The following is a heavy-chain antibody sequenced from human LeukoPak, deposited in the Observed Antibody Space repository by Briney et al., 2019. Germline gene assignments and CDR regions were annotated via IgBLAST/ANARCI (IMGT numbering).Heavy chain of an antibody. CDR3: ARGIYDYGDSYYYYYGMDV. CDR1: GGSFSGYY. Sequence: SETLSLTCAVYGGSFSGYYWSWIRQPPGKGLEWIGEINHSGSTNYNPSLKSRVTISVDTSKNQFSLKLSSVTAADTAVYYCARGIYDYGDSYYYYYGMDVWGKGTTVTVPS. CDR2: INHSGST. V-gene: IGHV4-34*01. J-gene: IGHJ6*04. D-gene: IGHD4-17*01.